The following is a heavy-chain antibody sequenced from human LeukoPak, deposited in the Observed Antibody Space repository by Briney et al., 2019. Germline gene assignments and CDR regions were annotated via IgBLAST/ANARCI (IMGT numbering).Heavy chain of an antibody. D-gene: IGHD3-10*01. CDR2: INHSGST. Sequence: SETLSLTCAVYGGSFSGYYWSWIRQPPGKGLEWIGEINHSGSTNYNPSLKSRVTISVDTSKNQFSLKLSSVTAADTAVYYCARVGITMVRGVMRYMDVWGKGTTVTVSS. J-gene: IGHJ6*03. V-gene: IGHV4-34*01. CDR1: GGSFSGYY. CDR3: ARVGITMVRGVMRYMDV.